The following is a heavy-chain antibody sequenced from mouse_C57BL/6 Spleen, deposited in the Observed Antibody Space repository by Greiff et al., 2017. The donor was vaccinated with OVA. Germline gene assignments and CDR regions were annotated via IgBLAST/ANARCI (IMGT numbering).Heavy chain of an antibody. Sequence: EVQLQQSGAELVRPGASVKLSCTASGFNIKDDYMHWVKQRPEQGLEWIGWIDPENGDTEYASKFQGKATITADTSSNTAYLQLSSLTSEDTAVYYCTTLAYDGYSFAYWGQGTLVTVSA. D-gene: IGHD2-3*01. J-gene: IGHJ3*01. CDR2: IDPENGDT. CDR1: GFNIKDDY. V-gene: IGHV14-4*01. CDR3: TTLAYDGYSFAY.